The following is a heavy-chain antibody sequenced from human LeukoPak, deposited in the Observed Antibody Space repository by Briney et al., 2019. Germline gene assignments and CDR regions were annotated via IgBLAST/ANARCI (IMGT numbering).Heavy chain of an antibody. V-gene: IGHV3-7*01. J-gene: IGHJ5*02. D-gene: IGHD2-15*01. CDR3: AREMDYCSGGSCSFDP. Sequence: GGSLRLSCAASGFTFSRSSMAWVRQAPGKGLEWVANIKQDGSEKYYVDSVKGRFTISRDNAKNSLYLQMNSLRAEDTAVYYCAREMDYCSGGSCSFDPWGQGTLVTVSS. CDR1: GFTFSRSS. CDR2: IKQDGSEK.